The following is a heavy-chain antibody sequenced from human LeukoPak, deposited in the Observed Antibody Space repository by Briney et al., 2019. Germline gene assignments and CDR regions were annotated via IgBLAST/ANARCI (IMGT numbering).Heavy chain of an antibody. Sequence: PGGSLRLSCAASGFTFSNYAMNRVRQDPGKGLECVSAIGVNTDRTYYADAVRGRFTISRDYSQNTLSLQMSSLRAEDTAVYYCAKGHGDHIPAEYLQHWGQGTLVTVSS. J-gene: IGHJ1*01. CDR1: GFTFSNYA. V-gene: IGHV3-23*01. CDR3: AKGHGDHIPAEYLQH. CDR2: IGVNTDRT. D-gene: IGHD4-17*01.